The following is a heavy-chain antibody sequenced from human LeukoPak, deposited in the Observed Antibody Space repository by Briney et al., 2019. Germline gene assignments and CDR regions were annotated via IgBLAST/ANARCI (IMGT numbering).Heavy chain of an antibody. CDR1: GGSISSSGYY. CDR3: ARHEYSGSYYGLSWFDP. J-gene: IGHJ5*02. D-gene: IGHD1-26*01. V-gene: IGHV4-39*01. Sequence: SETQSLTCTVSGGSISSSGYYWGWIRQPPGMGLEWIARIYYSGSTYYDPSLKSRVTISVDTSKNQLSLKLSSLTAADMAVYYCARHEYSGSYYGLSWFDPWGQGTLVTVSS. CDR2: IYYSGST.